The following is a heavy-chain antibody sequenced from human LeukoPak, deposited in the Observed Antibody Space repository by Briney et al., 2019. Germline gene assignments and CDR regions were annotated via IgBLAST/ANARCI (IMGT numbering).Heavy chain of an antibody. J-gene: IGHJ5*02. CDR2: IYTSGST. Sequence: SETLSLTCTVSGGSISSYYWSWIRQPPGKGLEWIGYIYTSGSTNYNPSLKSRITISVDTSKNQFSLKLTSVTAADTAVYYCARHGRGYCSSTSCYRGWFDPWGQGTLHSVST. V-gene: IGHV4-4*09. D-gene: IGHD2-2*02. CDR1: GGSISSYY. CDR3: ARHGRGYCSSTSCYRGWFDP.